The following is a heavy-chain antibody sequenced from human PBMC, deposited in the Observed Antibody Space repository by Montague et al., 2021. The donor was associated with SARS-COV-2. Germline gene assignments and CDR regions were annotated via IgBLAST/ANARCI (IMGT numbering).Heavy chain of an antibody. CDR3: VGDTGSAQAGFDA. D-gene: IGHD4-17*01. Sequence: CAISGDSVWSNTAAWNWIRQSPSGGLEWLGRTNYRSKWTSDYATFVEGRISIDPDTSKNQFFLHLRSVTPEDTGVYYCVGDTGSAQAGFDAWGQGTLVTVSS. J-gene: IGHJ4*02. V-gene: IGHV6-1*01. CDR1: GDSVWSNTAA. CDR2: TNYRSKWTS.